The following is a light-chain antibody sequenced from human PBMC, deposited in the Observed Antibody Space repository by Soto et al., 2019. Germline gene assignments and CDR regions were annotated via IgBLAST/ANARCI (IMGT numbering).Light chain of an antibody. Sequence: QSVLTQPASVSGSPGQSITLSCTGTSTDVGDSNHVSWYQHHPGKAPKLIIYEVSYRPSGVSNRFSGSKSAYTASLTISGLQAEDEADYYCNSQTTSGIRVFGTGTKLTGL. CDR2: EVS. J-gene: IGLJ1*01. CDR3: NSQTTSGIRV. CDR1: STDVGDSNH. V-gene: IGLV2-14*01.